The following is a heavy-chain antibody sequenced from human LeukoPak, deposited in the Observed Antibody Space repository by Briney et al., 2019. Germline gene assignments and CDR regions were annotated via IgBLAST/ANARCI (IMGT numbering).Heavy chain of an antibody. V-gene: IGHV3-7*03. J-gene: IGHJ4*02. D-gene: IGHD5-12*01. CDR3: ARGRYSGTTYYFDY. Sequence: GGSLRLSCAASGFTFSSYAMSWVRQAPGKGLEWVANIKKDGSETYYVDSVKGRFTISRDNAKNSLYLQMNSLRAEDTAMYYCARGRYSGTTYYFDYWGQGTLVTVSS. CDR2: IKKDGSET. CDR1: GFTFSSYA.